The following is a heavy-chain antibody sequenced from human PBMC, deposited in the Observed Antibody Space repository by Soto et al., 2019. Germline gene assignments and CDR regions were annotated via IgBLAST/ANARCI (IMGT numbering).Heavy chain of an antibody. CDR1: GGSISSGDYY. CDR2: IYYTGTT. CDR3: ARGDRFHP. V-gene: IGHV4-30-4*01. Sequence: SETLSLTCTVSGGSISSGDYYWNWIRQPPGKGLEWIGYIYYTGTTKYNLSLKSRATLSVDTAKNRFSLNLTSLTAADTAVYYCARGDRFHPWGQGTPAPVYS. J-gene: IGHJ5*02.